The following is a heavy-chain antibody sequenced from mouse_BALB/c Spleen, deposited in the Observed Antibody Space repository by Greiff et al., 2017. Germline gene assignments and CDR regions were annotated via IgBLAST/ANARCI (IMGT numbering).Heavy chain of an antibody. CDR2: ISYDGSN. V-gene: IGHV3-6*02. CDR1: GYSITSGYY. CDR3: ARVLQGFDY. Sequence: DVKLQESGPGLVKPSQSLSLTCSVTGYSITSGYYWNWIRQFPGNKLEWMGYISYDGSNNYNPSLKNRISITRDTSKNQFFLKLNSVTTEDTATYYCARVLQGFDYWGQGTTLTVSS. J-gene: IGHJ2*01.